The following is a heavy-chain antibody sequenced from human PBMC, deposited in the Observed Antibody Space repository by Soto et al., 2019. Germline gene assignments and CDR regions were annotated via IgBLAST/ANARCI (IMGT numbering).Heavy chain of an antibody. Sequence: GGSLRLSCAASGFTFGAFAMAWVRQRPGNGLEWVSSLSGGGGSTYYNNSVRGRFTISRDNSNSTLFLQMNNLRAEDTAVYYCAREGGRGYTYGPHFDYWGQGALVTVSS. J-gene: IGHJ4*02. CDR1: GFTFGAFA. CDR2: LSGGGGST. V-gene: IGHV3-23*01. CDR3: AREGGRGYTYGPHFDY. D-gene: IGHD5-18*01.